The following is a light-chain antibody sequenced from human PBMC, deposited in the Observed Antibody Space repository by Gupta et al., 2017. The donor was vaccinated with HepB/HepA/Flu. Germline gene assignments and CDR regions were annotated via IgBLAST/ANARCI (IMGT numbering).Light chain of an antibody. CDR2: DAS. CDR3: QHYDTLPTCT. V-gene: IGKV1-33*01. CDR1: QGINFY. J-gene: IGKJ2*02. Sequence: DIQMTQSPSSLSASVGNRVTITCQASQGINFYLNWYQQKPGKAPKLLIYDASNVEPGVPSRFTGSGSGTDFTFTISSQQPEDFATYYCQHYDTLPTCTLAQGT.